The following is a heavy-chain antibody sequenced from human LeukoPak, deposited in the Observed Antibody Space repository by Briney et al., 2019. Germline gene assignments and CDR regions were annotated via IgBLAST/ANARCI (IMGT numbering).Heavy chain of an antibody. CDR1: GFTFSSYA. J-gene: IGHJ4*02. CDR3: AQGQLNSGRPD. D-gene: IGHD1-26*01. V-gene: IGHV3-23*01. CDR2: ISGSGGST. Sequence: GGSLRLSCAASGFTFSSYAMSWVRQAPGKGLEWVSAISGSGGSTYYADSVQGRFTISRDNSKNTLYLQLTSLRAEHTAVSYCAQGQLNSGRPDWGQGHLVTVSS.